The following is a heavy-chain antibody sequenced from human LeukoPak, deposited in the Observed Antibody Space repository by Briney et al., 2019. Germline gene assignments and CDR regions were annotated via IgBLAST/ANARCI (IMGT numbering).Heavy chain of an antibody. CDR3: ARDHYSSSWGDAFDI. D-gene: IGHD6-13*01. J-gene: IGHJ3*02. V-gene: IGHV3-30-3*01. Sequence: GRSLRLSCAASGFTFSSYAMHWVRQAPGKGLEWVAVISYDGSNKYYADSVKGRFTISRDNSKNTLYLQMNSLRAEDTAVYYCARDHYSSSWGDAFDIWGQGTMVTVSS. CDR2: ISYDGSNK. CDR1: GFTFSSYA.